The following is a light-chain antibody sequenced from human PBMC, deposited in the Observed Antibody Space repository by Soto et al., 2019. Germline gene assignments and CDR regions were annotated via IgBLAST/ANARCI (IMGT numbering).Light chain of an antibody. Sequence: LSLSTGTLSLSPGVRATLSCRASQSVNSRYIAWYQQKPGQAPRLLIYDASNRATGIPARFSGSGSGTDFTLTISSLEPEDFAVYYCQQRSNWPITFGQGTRLEIK. CDR2: DAS. CDR1: QSVNSRY. J-gene: IGKJ5*01. CDR3: QQRSNWPIT. V-gene: IGKV3-11*01.